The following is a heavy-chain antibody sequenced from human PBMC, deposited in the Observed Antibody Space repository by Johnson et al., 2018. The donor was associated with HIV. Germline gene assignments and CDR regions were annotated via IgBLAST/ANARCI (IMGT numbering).Heavy chain of an antibody. J-gene: IGHJ3*02. CDR3: TKDRTNWVYDAFDI. CDR2: IKQDGSNK. D-gene: IGHD7-27*01. CDR1: GFTFSSYA. Sequence: QVQLVESGGGVVQPGRSLRLSCAASGFTFSSYAMHWVRQAPGKGLEWVANIKQDGSNKYYANSVKGRFTIFRDNSENTMYLQMNRLRADDTAVYFCTKDRTNWVYDAFDIWGQGTMVTVSS. V-gene: IGHV3-33*06.